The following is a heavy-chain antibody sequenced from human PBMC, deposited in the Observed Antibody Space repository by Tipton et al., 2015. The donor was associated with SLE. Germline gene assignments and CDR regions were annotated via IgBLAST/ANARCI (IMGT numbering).Heavy chain of an antibody. CDR3: ARGGSYNWNDKTWYFDL. CDR1: GGSISSGSYY. J-gene: IGHJ2*01. V-gene: IGHV4-30-4*01. CDR2: IYYSGST. D-gene: IGHD1-20*01. Sequence: LRLSCAVSGGSISSGSYYWSWIRQPPGKGLEWIGYIYYSGSTYYNPSLKSRVTISVDTSKNQFSLKLSSVTAADTAVYYCARGGSYNWNDKTWYFDLWGRGTLVTVSS.